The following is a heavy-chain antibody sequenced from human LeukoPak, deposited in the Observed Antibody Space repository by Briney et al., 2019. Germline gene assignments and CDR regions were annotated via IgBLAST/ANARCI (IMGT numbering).Heavy chain of an antibody. CDR1: GGTFISYA. J-gene: IGHJ5*02. Sequence: SVKVSCKASGGTFISYAISWVRQAPGQGLEWMGGIIPIFGTANYAQKFQGRVTITADESTSTAYMELSSLRSEDTAVYYCARGIVGATHWFDPWGQGTLVTVSS. CDR3: ARGIVGATHWFDP. CDR2: IIPIFGTA. V-gene: IGHV1-69*13. D-gene: IGHD1-26*01.